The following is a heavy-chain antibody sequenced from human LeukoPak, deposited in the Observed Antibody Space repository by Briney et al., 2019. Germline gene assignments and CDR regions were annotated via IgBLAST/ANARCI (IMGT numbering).Heavy chain of an antibody. V-gene: IGHV3-7*03. J-gene: IGHJ6*02. CDR2: INQDGSEK. Sequence: GGSLRLSCAASGFTFNIYWMNWVRQAPGKGLEWAANINQDGSEKYYVDSVKGRFTISRDNAKNSLFLQMNSLRAEDTAVYYCARAMDVWGQGTTVTVSS. CDR1: GFTFNIYW. CDR3: ARAMDV.